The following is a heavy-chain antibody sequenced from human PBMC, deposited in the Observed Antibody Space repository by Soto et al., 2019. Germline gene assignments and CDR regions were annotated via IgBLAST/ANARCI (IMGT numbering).Heavy chain of an antibody. V-gene: IGHV1-69*13. D-gene: IGHD4-17*01. CDR2: IIPIFGTA. J-gene: IGHJ6*02. CDR3: TRTYLDYLYGDYETPERNYYGMDV. CDR1: GGTFSSYA. Sequence: SVKVSCKASGGTFSSYAISWVRQAPGQGLEWMGGIIPIFGTANYAQKFQGRVTITADESTSTAYMELSSLRSEDTAVYYCTRTYLDYLYGDYETPERNYYGMDVWGQGTTVPVAS.